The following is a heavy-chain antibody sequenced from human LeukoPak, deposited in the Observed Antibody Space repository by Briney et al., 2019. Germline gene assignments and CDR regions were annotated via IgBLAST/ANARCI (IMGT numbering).Heavy chain of an antibody. Sequence: SETLSLTCTVSGGSISSYYSSWIRQPAGKGLEWIGRIYTSGSTNYNPSLKSRVTMSVDTSKNQFSLKLSSVTAADTAVYYCAREPMIVVVPSGWYFDLWGRGTLVTVSS. CDR3: AREPMIVVVPSGWYFDL. D-gene: IGHD3-22*01. CDR1: GGSISSYY. J-gene: IGHJ2*01. CDR2: IYTSGST. V-gene: IGHV4-4*07.